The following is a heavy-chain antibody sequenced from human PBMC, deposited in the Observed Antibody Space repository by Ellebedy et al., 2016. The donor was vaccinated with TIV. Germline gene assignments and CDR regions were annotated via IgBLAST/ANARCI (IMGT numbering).Heavy chain of an antibody. CDR3: ARYNSGWKLFDY. CDR2: TYYRYKWYY. Sequence: QTLSLTCAISGDSVSSNSPTWNWIRQSPSRGLEWLGRTYYRYKWYYEYAVSVYSRITINPDTSKNQFSLQLNSVTPEDTAVYYCARYNSGWKLFDYWGQGTLVTVSS. CDR1: GDSVSSNSPT. D-gene: IGHD6-19*01. V-gene: IGHV6-1*01. J-gene: IGHJ4*02.